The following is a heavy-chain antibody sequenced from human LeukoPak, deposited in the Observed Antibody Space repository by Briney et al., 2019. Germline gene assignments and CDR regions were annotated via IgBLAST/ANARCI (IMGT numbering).Heavy chain of an antibody. D-gene: IGHD3-16*01. V-gene: IGHV3-48*04. J-gene: IGHJ4*02. Sequence: GGSLRLSCAASGFTFSTYSMNWVRQAPGKGLEWVSYISSSSSIINYAESVRGRFTISRDNAKNLLYLQMNSLRAEDTAVYYCGRDYEARTTDYWGQGTLVTVSS. CDR3: GRDYEARTTDY. CDR2: ISSSSSII. CDR1: GFTFSTYS.